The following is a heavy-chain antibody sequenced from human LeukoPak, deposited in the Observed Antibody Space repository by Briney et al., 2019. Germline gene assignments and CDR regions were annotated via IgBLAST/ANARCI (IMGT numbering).Heavy chain of an antibody. Sequence: GGSLRLSCAASGFTFSTYSMNWVRQAPGKGLEWVSYISSGSNTIYYADSVKGRFTISRDNAKNSLYLQMNSLRAEDTAVYYCAREYSSSSGRSFDYWGQGTLVTVSS. J-gene: IGHJ4*02. V-gene: IGHV3-48*01. CDR3: AREYSSSSGRSFDY. D-gene: IGHD6-6*01. CDR1: GFTFSTYS. CDR2: ISSGSNTI.